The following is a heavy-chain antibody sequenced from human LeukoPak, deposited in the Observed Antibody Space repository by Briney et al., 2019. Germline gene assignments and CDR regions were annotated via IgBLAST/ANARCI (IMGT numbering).Heavy chain of an antibody. D-gene: IGHD3-22*01. Sequence: SETLSLTCAVYGVSFSGYYWSWIRQPPGKGLEWIGEINHSGSTNYNPSLKSRVTISVDTSKNQFSLKLSSVTAADTAVYYCARPYDSSGYYYGYWGQGTLVTVSS. CDR3: ARPYDSSGYYYGY. J-gene: IGHJ4*02. CDR1: GVSFSGYY. V-gene: IGHV4-34*01. CDR2: INHSGST.